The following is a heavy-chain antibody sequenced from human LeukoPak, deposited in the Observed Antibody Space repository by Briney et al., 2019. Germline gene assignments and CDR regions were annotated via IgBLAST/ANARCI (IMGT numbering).Heavy chain of an antibody. CDR3: AKDSAGYCGGDCYPFDY. J-gene: IGHJ4*02. Sequence: GGSLRLSCAASGFTFSSYAMSWVRQAPGKGLEWVSAISGSGGSTYYADSVKGRFTISRDNSKNTLYLQMNSLRAEDTAVYYCAKDSAGYCGGDCYPFDYWGQGTLVTVSS. D-gene: IGHD2-21*02. V-gene: IGHV3-23*01. CDR2: ISGSGGST. CDR1: GFTFSSYA.